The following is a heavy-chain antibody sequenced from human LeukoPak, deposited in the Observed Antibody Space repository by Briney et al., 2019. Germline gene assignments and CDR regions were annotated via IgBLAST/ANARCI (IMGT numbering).Heavy chain of an antibody. CDR1: SGSISSGGYS. J-gene: IGHJ4*02. Sequence: SQTLSLTCAVSSGSISSGGYSWSWIRQPPGKGLEWIGYIYHSGSTYYNPSLKSRVTISVDRSKNQFSLKLSSVTAADTAVYYCARAPVVVAATAHFDYWGQGTLVTASS. CDR3: ARAPVVVAATAHFDY. V-gene: IGHV4-30-2*01. CDR2: IYHSGST. D-gene: IGHD2-15*01.